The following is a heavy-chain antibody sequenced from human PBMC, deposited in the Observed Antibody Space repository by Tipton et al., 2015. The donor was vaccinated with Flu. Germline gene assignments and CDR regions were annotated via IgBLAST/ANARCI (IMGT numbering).Heavy chain of an antibody. D-gene: IGHD3-10*01. V-gene: IGHV4-4*07. CDR1: GGSMSSFY. CDR2: IFSSGDT. Sequence: TLSLTCTASGGSMSSFYWSWIRQPAGKGLECIGRIFSSGDTNYNPSLKSRVTMSIDTSKNQFSLKLNSVTAADTAMYYCARGSGSGTYVSFDSWGQGTLVTVSS. CDR3: ARGSGSGTYVSFDS. J-gene: IGHJ4*02.